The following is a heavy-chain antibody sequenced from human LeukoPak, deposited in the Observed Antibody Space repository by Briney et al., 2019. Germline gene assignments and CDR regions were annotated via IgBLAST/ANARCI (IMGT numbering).Heavy chain of an antibody. CDR2: IYTSGST. V-gene: IGHV4-4*07. Sequence: SETLSLTSTVYGGSISSYYWSWIRQPAGNGLEWIGRIYTSGSTNYNPSLKSRVTMSVDTSKNQFSLKLSSVPAADTAVYYCARDGSEWFFDYWGQGTLVTVSS. D-gene: IGHD3-9*01. J-gene: IGHJ4*02. CDR1: GGSISSYY. CDR3: ARDGSEWFFDY.